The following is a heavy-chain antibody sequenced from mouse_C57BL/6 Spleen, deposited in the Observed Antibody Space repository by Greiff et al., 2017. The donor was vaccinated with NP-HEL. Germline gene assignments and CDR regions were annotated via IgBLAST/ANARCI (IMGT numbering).Heavy chain of an antibody. V-gene: IGHV1-64*01. CDR2: IHPNSGST. J-gene: IGHJ2*01. Sequence: VKLQESGAELVKPGASVKLSCKASGYTFTSYWMHWVKQRPGQGLEWIGMIHPNSGSTNYNEKFKSKATLTVDKSSSTAYMQLSSLTSEDSAVYYCARSDYSTAYWGQGTTLTVSS. D-gene: IGHD1-1*01. CDR1: GYTFTSYW. CDR3: ARSDYSTAY.